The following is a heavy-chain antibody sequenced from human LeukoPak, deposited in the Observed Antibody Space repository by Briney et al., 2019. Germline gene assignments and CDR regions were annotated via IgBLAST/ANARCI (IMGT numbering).Heavy chain of an antibody. CDR2: ISGSGGST. D-gene: IGHD6-19*01. Sequence: SGGSLRLSCAASGFTFSSYAMSWVRQAPGKGLEWVSAISGSGGSTYYADSVKGRFTISRDNSKNTLYLQMNSLRAEDTAVYYCAKSGLAVAGTLIDYWGQGTLVTVSS. CDR1: GFTFSSYA. V-gene: IGHV3-23*01. CDR3: AKSGLAVAGTLIDY. J-gene: IGHJ4*02.